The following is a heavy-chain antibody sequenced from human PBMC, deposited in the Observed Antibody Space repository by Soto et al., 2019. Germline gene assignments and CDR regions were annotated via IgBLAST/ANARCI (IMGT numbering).Heavy chain of an antibody. CDR2: ISAYNGST. Sequence: GASVKVSCKASGYTFTSYGISWVRQAPGQGLEWMGWISAYNGSTNYAQKLQGRVTMTTDTSTSTAYMELRSLRSDDTAVYYCARVTIAVAGMGTDYYYYGMDVWGQGTTVTVSS. CDR1: GYTFTSYG. V-gene: IGHV1-18*01. J-gene: IGHJ6*02. D-gene: IGHD6-19*01. CDR3: ARVTIAVAGMGTDYYYYGMDV.